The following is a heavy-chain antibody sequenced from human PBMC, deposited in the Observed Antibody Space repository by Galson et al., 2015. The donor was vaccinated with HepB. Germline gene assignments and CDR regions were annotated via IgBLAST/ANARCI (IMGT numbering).Heavy chain of an antibody. V-gene: IGHV3-23*01. Sequence: SLRLSCAASGFTFSSYAMSWVRQAPGKGLEWVSAISGSGTRRDYADSVRGRFTISRDKSTNTLSLPMNSLRVEDTAVYYCAKGPSDYVWGSSRNWFDPWGQGTLVTVSS. D-gene: IGHD3-16*02. CDR2: ISGSGTRR. J-gene: IGHJ5*02. CDR1: GFTFSSYA. CDR3: AKGPSDYVWGSSRNWFDP.